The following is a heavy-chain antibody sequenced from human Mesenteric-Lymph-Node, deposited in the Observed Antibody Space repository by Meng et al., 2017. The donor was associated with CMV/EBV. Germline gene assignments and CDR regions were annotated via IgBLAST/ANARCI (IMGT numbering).Heavy chain of an antibody. V-gene: IGHV1-2*02. D-gene: IGHD5-12*01. CDR3: ASNSGYTRYYVN. CDR1: GYSFNVYY. Sequence: ASVKVSCKASGYSFNVYYIHWVRQAPGQGLEWMGYISPNSGGTIYAQKFQGRVTMTRDTSISTAYMELSSLISDDTAVYYCASNSGYTRYYVNWGQGTMVTVSS. CDR2: ISPNSGGT. J-gene: IGHJ3*01.